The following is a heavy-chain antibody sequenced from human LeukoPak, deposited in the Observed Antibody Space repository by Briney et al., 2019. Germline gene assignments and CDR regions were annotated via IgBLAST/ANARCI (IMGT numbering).Heavy chain of an antibody. CDR2: INHSGST. CDR1: GGSFSGYY. J-gene: IGHJ6*03. V-gene: IGHV4-34*01. Sequence: SETLSLTCAVYGGSFSGYYWSWIRQPPGKGLEWIGEINHSGSTNYNPSLKSRVTISVDTSKNQFSLKLSSVTAADTAVYYCARGRYSYGPQNYDYMDVWGKGTTVTISS. CDR3: ARGRYSYGPQNYDYMDV. D-gene: IGHD5-18*01.